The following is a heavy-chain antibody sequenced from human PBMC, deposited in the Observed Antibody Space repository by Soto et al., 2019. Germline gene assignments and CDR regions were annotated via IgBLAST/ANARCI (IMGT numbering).Heavy chain of an antibody. CDR1: GGTFSSYA. D-gene: IGHD3-10*01. J-gene: IGHJ6*02. Sequence: QVQLVQSGAEVKKPGSSVKLSCKASGGTFSSYAISWVRQAPGQGLEWMGGIIPIFGTANYAQKFQGRVTITADKSTSTAYMELSSLRSEDTAVYYCAREDRYYGSGSYTYYYGMDVWGQGTTVTVSS. CDR2: IIPIFGTA. CDR3: AREDRYYGSGSYTYYYGMDV. V-gene: IGHV1-69*06.